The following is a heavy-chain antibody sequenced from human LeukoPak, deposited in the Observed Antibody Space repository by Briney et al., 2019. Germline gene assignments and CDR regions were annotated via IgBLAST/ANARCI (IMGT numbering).Heavy chain of an antibody. CDR1: GGTFSSYA. D-gene: IGHD6-13*01. J-gene: IGHJ5*02. Sequence: ASVKVSCKASGGTFSSYAISWVRQAPGQGLEWMGGIIPIFGTANYAQKFQGRVTITADESTSTAYMELSSLRSEGTAVYYCARNGDSSSWYHEFDPWGQGTLVTVSS. CDR2: IIPIFGTA. CDR3: ARNGDSSSWYHEFDP. V-gene: IGHV1-69*13.